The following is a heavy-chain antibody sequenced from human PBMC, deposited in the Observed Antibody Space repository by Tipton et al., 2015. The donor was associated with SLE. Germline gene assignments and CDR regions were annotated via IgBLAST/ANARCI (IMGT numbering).Heavy chain of an antibody. CDR3: ARWNWNERAYYYAMDV. V-gene: IGHV1-69*01. CDR1: GGIFSSYA. J-gene: IGHJ6*02. Sequence: QVQLVQSGPEVKKPGSSVKVSCKASGGIFSSYAISWVRQAPGQGLEWMGGIIPIFGTADYAQKFQGRVTITTDESTSTVYMELRSLRSEDTAVYYCARWNWNERAYYYAMDVWGQGTTVTVSS. D-gene: IGHD1-1*01. CDR2: IIPIFGTA.